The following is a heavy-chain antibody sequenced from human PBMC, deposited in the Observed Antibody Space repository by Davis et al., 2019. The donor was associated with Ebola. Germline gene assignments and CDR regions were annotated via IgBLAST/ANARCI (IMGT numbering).Heavy chain of an antibody. Sequence: PGGSLRLSCAASGFTFSSYWMHWVRQAPGKGLVWVSRINSDGSSTSYADSVKGRFTISRDNAKNTLYLQMNSLRAEDTAVYYCARSGSYSAHYYYYGMDVWGQGTTVTVSS. CDR3: ARSGSYSAHYYYYGMDV. J-gene: IGHJ6*02. D-gene: IGHD1-26*01. V-gene: IGHV3-74*01. CDR2: INSDGSST. CDR1: GFTFSSYW.